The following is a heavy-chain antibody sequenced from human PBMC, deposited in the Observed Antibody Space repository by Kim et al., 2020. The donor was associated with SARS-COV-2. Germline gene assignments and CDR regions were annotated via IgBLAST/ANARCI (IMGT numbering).Heavy chain of an antibody. CDR1: GYSFTSYW. CDR3: ARHYSSTLLMVRGVIPYGMDV. Sequence: GESLKISCKGSGYSFTSYWIGWVRQMPGKGLEWMGIIYPGDSDTRYSPSFQGQVTISADKSISTAYLQWSSLKASDTAMYYCARHYSSTLLMVRGVIPYGMDVWGQGTTVTVSS. J-gene: IGHJ6*02. V-gene: IGHV5-51*01. CDR2: IYPGDSDT. D-gene: IGHD3-10*01.